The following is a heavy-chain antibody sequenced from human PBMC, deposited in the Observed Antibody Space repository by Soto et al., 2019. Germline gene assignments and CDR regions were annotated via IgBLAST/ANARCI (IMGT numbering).Heavy chain of an antibody. CDR2: ISYDGSNK. J-gene: IGHJ5*02. CDR3: ARDVRKQWPLLGWFDP. CDR1: GFTFSSYA. V-gene: IGHV3-30-3*01. D-gene: IGHD6-19*01. Sequence: QVQLVESGGGVVQPGRSLRLSCAASGFTFSSYAMHWVRQAPGKGLEWVAVISYDGSNKYYADSVKGRFTMSRDNSKNTLYLKMNSLRAEDTAVYYCARDVRKQWPLLGWFDPWGQGTLVTVSS.